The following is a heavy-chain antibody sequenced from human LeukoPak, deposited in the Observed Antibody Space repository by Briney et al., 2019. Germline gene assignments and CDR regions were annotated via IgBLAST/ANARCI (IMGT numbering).Heavy chain of an antibody. CDR2: ISGSGGRT. CDR3: AKDQRGYSGYDYDFDY. CDR1: GFTFSSYA. J-gene: IGHJ4*02. D-gene: IGHD5-12*01. V-gene: IGHV3-23*01. Sequence: GGSLRLSCAASGFTFSSYAMSWVRQAPGKGLEWVSNISGSGGRTYYADSVKGRFTISRDNSKNTLYLQMNSLRAEDTAVYYCAKDQRGYSGYDYDFDYWGQGTLVTVSS.